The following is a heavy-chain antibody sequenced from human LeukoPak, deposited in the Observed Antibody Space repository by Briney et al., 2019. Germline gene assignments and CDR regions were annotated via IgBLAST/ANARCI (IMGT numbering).Heavy chain of an antibody. CDR2: IRSKAYGGTA. V-gene: IGHV3-49*04. Sequence: RSGGSLRLSCTASGFTFGNYAMSWVRQAPGKGLEWVGFIRSKAYGGTAEYAASVKGRFTISRDDSKSIAYLQMNSLKTEATAVYYCTKGANSNYYFDYWGQGTLVTVSS. CDR3: TKGANSNYYFDY. J-gene: IGHJ4*02. D-gene: IGHD1-7*01. CDR1: GFTFGNYA.